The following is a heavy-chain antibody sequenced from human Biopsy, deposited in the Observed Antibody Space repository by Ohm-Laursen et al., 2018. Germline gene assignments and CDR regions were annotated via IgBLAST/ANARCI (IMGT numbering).Heavy chain of an antibody. CDR2: MNLNSGNT. D-gene: IGHD3-22*01. CDR1: GYTFTNYN. CDR3: ARDFNYDGGGSFNFDY. J-gene: IGHJ4*02. Sequence: ASVKVSCKASGYTFTNYNVNWVRQATGQGLEWMGWMNLNSGNTGYAQKFQGRVTMTRKTSISTAYMELSSLTSVDTAVYYCARDFNYDGGGSFNFDYWGQGTLVTVSS. V-gene: IGHV1-8*01.